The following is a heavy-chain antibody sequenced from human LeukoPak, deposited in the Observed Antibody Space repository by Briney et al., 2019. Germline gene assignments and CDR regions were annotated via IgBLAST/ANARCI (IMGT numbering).Heavy chain of an antibody. CDR3: AKPPRVGYDSSGYLLN. Sequence: GGSLRLSCTASGFTFSSYWMSWVRQAPGKGLEWVANIKQVGSEKYYVDSVKGRFTISRDNAKNSLYLQMNSLRAEDTAVYYCAKPPRVGYDSSGYLLNWGQGTLVTVSS. D-gene: IGHD3-22*01. CDR1: GFTFSSYW. V-gene: IGHV3-7*01. J-gene: IGHJ4*02. CDR2: IKQVGSEK.